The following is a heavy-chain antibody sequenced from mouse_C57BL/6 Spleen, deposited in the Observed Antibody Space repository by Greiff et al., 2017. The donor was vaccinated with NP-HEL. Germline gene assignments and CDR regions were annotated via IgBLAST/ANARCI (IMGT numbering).Heavy chain of an antibody. CDR2: IHPNSGST. V-gene: IGHV1-64*01. D-gene: IGHD2-14*01. CDR3: ATRVPMDYFDY. Sequence: QVQLQQPGAELVKPGASVKLSCKASGYTFTSYWMHWVKQRPGQGLEWIGMIHPNSGSTNYNEKFKSKATLTVDKSSSTAYMQLSSLTSEDSAVYYCATRVPMDYFDYWGQGTTLTVSS. J-gene: IGHJ2*01. CDR1: GYTFTSYW.